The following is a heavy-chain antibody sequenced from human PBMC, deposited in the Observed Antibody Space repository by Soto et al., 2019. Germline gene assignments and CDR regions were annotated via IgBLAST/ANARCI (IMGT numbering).Heavy chain of an antibody. Sequence: QLQLQESGSGLVKPSQTLSLTCAVSGGSISSGGYSWSWIRQPPGKGLEWIGYIYHSGSTYYNPSLKSRVTISVDRFKNQFSLKLTSVTAADTAVYYCARGRDCISTSCPFDYWGQGTLVTVSS. CDR2: IYHSGST. CDR1: GGSISSGGYS. D-gene: IGHD2-2*01. CDR3: ARGRDCISTSCPFDY. V-gene: IGHV4-30-2*01. J-gene: IGHJ4*02.